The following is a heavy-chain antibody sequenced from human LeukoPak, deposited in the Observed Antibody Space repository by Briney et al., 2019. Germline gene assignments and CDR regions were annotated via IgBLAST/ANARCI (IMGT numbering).Heavy chain of an antibody. J-gene: IGHJ4*02. D-gene: IGHD1-1*01. CDR3: AKEWTTITNFDY. V-gene: IGHV3-30*18. CDR2: ISYGGANK. CDR1: GFGFRTYG. Sequence: GGSLRLSCAASGFGFRTYGMHWVRQAPGKGLEWVAVISYGGANKYYGDSVKGRFTVSRDDSKNTLYLQMNSLRAEDTAVYYCAKEWTTITNFDYWGQGTLVTVSS.